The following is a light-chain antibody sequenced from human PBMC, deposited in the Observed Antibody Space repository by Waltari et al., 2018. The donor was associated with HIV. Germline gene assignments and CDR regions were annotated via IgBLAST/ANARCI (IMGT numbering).Light chain of an antibody. V-gene: IGLV2-14*01. CDR1: SSDVGGYNY. J-gene: IGLJ3*02. Sequence: QSALTQPASVSGSPGQSITISCTGTSSDVGGYNYVSWYQQHPGKAPKLMIYDVSKRPSGVSNRFSGSKSGNTASLTISGLQAEDEADYDCSSYTSSTWVFGGGTKLTVL. CDR2: DVS. CDR3: SSYTSSTWV.